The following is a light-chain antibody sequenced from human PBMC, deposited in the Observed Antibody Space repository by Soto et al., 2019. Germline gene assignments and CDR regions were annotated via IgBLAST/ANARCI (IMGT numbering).Light chain of an antibody. Sequence: EIVVTQSPGTLSLSPGERATLSCMALQSVSNNYLAWYQQEPGQAPRLLIHGASNRATGIPDRLSGSGSGTDFTLTISRLEPEDFPVYYCQQYGSSGTFGQGTKVDIK. V-gene: IGKV3-20*01. CDR2: GAS. CDR3: QQYGSSGT. J-gene: IGKJ1*01. CDR1: QSVSNNY.